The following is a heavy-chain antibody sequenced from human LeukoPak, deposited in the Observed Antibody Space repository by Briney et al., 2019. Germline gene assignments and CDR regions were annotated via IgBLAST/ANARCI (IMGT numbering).Heavy chain of an antibody. CDR1: GYTFTRYG. V-gene: IGHV1-18*01. CDR3: AGGQDYYDSSGSYY. D-gene: IGHD3-22*01. J-gene: IGHJ4*02. CDR2: ISAYNGNT. Sequence: ASVKVSCKASGYTFTRYGISLVRQAPGQGLEWMGWISAYNGNTNYAQKLQGRVTMTTDTSTSTAYMELRSLRSDDTAVYYCAGGQDYYDSSGSYYWGQGTLVTVSS.